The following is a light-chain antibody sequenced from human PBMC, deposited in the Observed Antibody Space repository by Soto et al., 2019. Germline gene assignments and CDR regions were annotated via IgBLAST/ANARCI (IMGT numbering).Light chain of an antibody. Sequence: QSVLTQPPSASGTPGQRVTISCSGGSSNIGSNTVSWYQQLPGTAPKLLIYSNNQRPSGVPDRFSGSKSGTSASLAISGLQSEDEADYYCAAWDDSLNGPVFCGGTQLTVL. CDR1: SSNIGSNT. V-gene: IGLV1-44*01. CDR2: SNN. J-gene: IGLJ2*01. CDR3: AAWDDSLNGPV.